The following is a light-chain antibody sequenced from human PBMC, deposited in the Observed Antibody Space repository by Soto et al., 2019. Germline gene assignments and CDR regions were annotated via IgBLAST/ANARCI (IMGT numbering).Light chain of an antibody. V-gene: IGKV3-15*01. J-gene: IGKJ4*01. CDR2: GAS. CDR1: QSVSSSY. CDR3: QRYNNWPLT. Sequence: EIVLTQSPGTLSLSPGERATLSCRASQSVSSSYLAWYQQKPGQAPRLLIYGASTRATGVPARFSGSGSGTEFTLTINSLQSEDSAVYYCQRYNNWPLTFGGGTKVDIK.